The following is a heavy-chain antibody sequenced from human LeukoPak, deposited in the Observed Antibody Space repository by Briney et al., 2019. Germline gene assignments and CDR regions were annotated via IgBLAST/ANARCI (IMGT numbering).Heavy chain of an antibody. CDR2: ISRGSTI. CDR3: ARETRGGCSGGSCYSKTNWFDP. D-gene: IGHD2-15*01. CDR1: GFTFSSYE. V-gene: IGHV3-48*03. Sequence: GGSLRLSCAASGFTFSSYEMNWVRQAPGKGLEWVSYISRGSTIYYADSVKGRFTIPRDNAKNSLYLQMNSLRAEDTAVYYCARETRGGCSGGSCYSKTNWFDPWGQGTLVTVSS. J-gene: IGHJ5*02.